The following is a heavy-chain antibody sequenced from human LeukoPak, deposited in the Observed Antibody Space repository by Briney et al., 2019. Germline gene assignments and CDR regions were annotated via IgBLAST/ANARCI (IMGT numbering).Heavy chain of an antibody. CDR2: INHSGST. D-gene: IGHD3-22*01. CDR1: GGSLSGYY. V-gene: IGHV4-34*01. Sequence: SETLSLTCAVYGGSLSGYYWSWIRQPPGKGLEWIGEINHSGSTNYNPSLKSRVTISVDTSKNQFSLKLSSVTAADTAVYYCARDPGYYYDSSGYYDYYYYYGMDVWGQGTTVTVSS. J-gene: IGHJ6*02. CDR3: ARDPGYYYDSSGYYDYYYYYGMDV.